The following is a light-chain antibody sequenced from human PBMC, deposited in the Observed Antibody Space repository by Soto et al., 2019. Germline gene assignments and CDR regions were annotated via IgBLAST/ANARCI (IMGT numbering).Light chain of an antibody. CDR1: SSNIGADYD. CDR3: QSYDSSLSAVV. CDR2: GNS. Sequence: QSVLTQPPSVSGAPGQRVTISCTGSSSNIGADYDVHWYQQLPGTAPKLLIYGNSNRPSGVPDRFSGSKSGTSASLAITGLQPEDEADYYCQSYDSSLSAVVFGGGTKLTVL. V-gene: IGLV1-40*01. J-gene: IGLJ3*02.